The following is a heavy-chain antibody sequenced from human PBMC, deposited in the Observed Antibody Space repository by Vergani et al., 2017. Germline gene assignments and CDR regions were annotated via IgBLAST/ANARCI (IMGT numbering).Heavy chain of an antibody. CDR2: ISSSGSTI. Sequence: QVQLVESGGGLVKPGGSLRLSCAASGFTFSDYYMSWIRQAPGKGLEWVSYISSSGSTIYYADSVKGRFTISRDNAKNSLYLQMHSLRAEDTAVYYCAGDGGASWWNDEGDWFDPWGQGTLVTVSS. CDR1: GFTFSDYY. D-gene: IGHD1-1*01. CDR3: AGDGGASWWNDEGDWFDP. J-gene: IGHJ5*02. V-gene: IGHV3-11*01.